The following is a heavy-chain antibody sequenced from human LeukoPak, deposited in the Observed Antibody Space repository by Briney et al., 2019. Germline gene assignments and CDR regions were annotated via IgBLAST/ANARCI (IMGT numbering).Heavy chain of an antibody. CDR2: IYYSGCT. Sequence: KSSQTLSLTCTVSGGSISSGDYYWSWIRQPPGKGLEWIGYIYYSGCTYYNPSLKSRVTISVDTSKNQFSLKLSSVTAADTAVYYCARYSGYDDGYDYWGQGTLVTVSS. CDR3: ARYSGYDDGYDY. V-gene: IGHV4-30-4*01. D-gene: IGHD5-12*01. J-gene: IGHJ4*02. CDR1: GGSISSGDYY.